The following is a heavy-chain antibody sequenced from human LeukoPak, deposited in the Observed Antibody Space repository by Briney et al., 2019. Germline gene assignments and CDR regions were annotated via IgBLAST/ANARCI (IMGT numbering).Heavy chain of an antibody. V-gene: IGHV1-2*02. CDR2: ITPNSGGT. D-gene: IGHD1-26*01. Sequence: ASVKVSCKASGYAFTGYYMHWVRQAPGQGLEWMGWITPNSGGTNYAQKFQGRVTMTRDTAISTAYMELSRLRSDDTAVYYCAREVFGATMIDYWGQGTLVTVSS. CDR3: AREVFGATMIDY. J-gene: IGHJ4*02. CDR1: GYAFTGYY.